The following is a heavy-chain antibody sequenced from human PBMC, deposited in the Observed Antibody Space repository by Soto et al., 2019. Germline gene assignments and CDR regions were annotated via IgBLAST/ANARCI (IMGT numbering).Heavy chain of an antibody. V-gene: IGHV3-23*01. Sequence: EVPLLESGGGLVQPGGSLRLSCAASGFTFSNYAMNWVRQAPGKGLEWVSVISGSGGSTYYADSVKGRFTISRDNSKNTLYVQMNSPRADDTAVYYCAKRGSSFYFDYWGQGTLVTVSS. D-gene: IGHD6-13*01. CDR3: AKRGSSFYFDY. CDR1: GFTFSNYA. CDR2: ISGSGGST. J-gene: IGHJ4*02.